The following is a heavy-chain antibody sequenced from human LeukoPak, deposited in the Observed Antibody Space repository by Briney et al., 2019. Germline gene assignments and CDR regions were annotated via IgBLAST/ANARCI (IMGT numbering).Heavy chain of an antibody. Sequence: SETLSLTCTVSGGSISSYYWGWIRQPPGKGLEWIGSIYHSGSTYYNPSLKSRVTISVDTSKNQFSLKLSSVTAADTAVYYCARDTGTTVGSDYWGQGTLVTVSS. CDR3: ARDTGTTVGSDY. J-gene: IGHJ4*02. CDR2: IYHSGST. V-gene: IGHV4-38-2*02. D-gene: IGHD1-1*01. CDR1: GGSISSYY.